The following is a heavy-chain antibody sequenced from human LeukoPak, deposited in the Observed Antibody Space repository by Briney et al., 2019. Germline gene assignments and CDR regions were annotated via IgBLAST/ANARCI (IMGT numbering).Heavy chain of an antibody. D-gene: IGHD1-26*01. Sequence: SETLSLTCTVSGGSISSYYWSWIRQPPGKGLEWIGYIYYSGSTNYNPSLKSRVTISVDTSKNQFSLILSSVTAADTAVYYCARHRWELNASDIWGQGTMVTVSS. V-gene: IGHV4-59*08. CDR2: IYYSGST. J-gene: IGHJ3*02. CDR3: ARHRWELNASDI. CDR1: GGSISSYY.